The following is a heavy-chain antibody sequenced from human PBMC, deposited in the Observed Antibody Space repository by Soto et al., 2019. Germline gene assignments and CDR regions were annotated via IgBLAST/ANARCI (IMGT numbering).Heavy chain of an antibody. CDR3: VSSPGSLAGDY. CDR2: IFHSGST. D-gene: IGHD2-15*01. CDR1: SESIGSSTW. V-gene: IGHV4-4*02. J-gene: IGHJ4*02. Sequence: PSETRSLTCAVSSESIGSSTWCSLCRQPPGRGLEWIGEIFHSGSTNYNPSLKSRVTISVGKSKNQFSLNLTSVTAADTAVYYCVSSPGSLAGDYWGQGTLVTVSS.